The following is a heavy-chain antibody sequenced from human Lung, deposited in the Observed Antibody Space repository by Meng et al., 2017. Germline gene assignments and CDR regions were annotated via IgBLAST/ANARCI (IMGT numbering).Heavy chain of an antibody. CDR2: IRGDGGSI. Sequence: EVELVGAGGGLFQPVGSLRLSCAASGFTFRSYWMHWVRQAPGKGLVWVSRIRGDGGSIVYADSVKGRFTISRDNAKNTLFLQMNSLRAEDTAVYYCARESGYFEYWGQGILVTVSS. CDR3: ARESGYFEY. V-gene: IGHV3-74*03. J-gene: IGHJ4*02. CDR1: GFTFRSYW.